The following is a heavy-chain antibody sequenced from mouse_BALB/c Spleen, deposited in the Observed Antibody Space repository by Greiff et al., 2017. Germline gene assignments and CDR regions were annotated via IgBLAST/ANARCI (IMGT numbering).Heavy chain of an antibody. V-gene: IGHV1-55*01. J-gene: IGHJ3*01. CDR3: ARGGVYYGDGTAFAY. D-gene: IGHD2-13*01. Sequence: QVQLKQSGAELVKPGTSVKMSCKASGYTFTSYWMHWVKQRPGQGLEWIGDIYPGSDSTNYNEKFKRKATLTVDTSSSTAYMKLNSLTSEDPAVYYCARGGVYYGDGTAFAYWGQGTLVTVSA. CDR2: IYPGSDST. CDR1: GYTFTSYW.